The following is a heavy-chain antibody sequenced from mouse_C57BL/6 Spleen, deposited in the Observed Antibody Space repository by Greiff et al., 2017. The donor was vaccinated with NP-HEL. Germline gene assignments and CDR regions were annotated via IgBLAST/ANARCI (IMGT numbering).Heavy chain of an antibody. D-gene: IGHD2-4*01. Sequence: EVQLQQSGPVLVKPGASVKMSCKASGYTFTDYYMNWVKQSHGKSLEWIGVINPYNGGTSYNQKFKGKATLTVDKSSRTAYMELNSLTSEDSAVYYCARTVYDYDGGYYFDYWGQGTTLTVSS. CDR1: GYTFTDYY. CDR2: INPYNGGT. CDR3: ARTVYDYDGGYYFDY. V-gene: IGHV1-19*01. J-gene: IGHJ2*01.